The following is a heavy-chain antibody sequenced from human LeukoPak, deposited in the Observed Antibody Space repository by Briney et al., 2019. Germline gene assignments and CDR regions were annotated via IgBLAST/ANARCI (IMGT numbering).Heavy chain of an antibody. V-gene: IGHV4-34*01. J-gene: IGHJ6*02. Sequence: SETLFLTCAVYGGSFSGYYWSWIRQPPGKGLEWIGEINHSGSTNYNPSLKSRVTISVDTSKNQFSLKLSSVTAADTAVYYCARRITIFGVVIRYYYYGMDVWGQGTTVTVSS. CDR3: ARRITIFGVVIRYYYYGMDV. CDR1: GGSFSGYY. CDR2: INHSGST. D-gene: IGHD3-3*01.